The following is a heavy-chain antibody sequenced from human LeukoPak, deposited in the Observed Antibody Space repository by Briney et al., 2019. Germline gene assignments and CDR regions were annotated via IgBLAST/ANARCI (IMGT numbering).Heavy chain of an antibody. V-gene: IGHV3-23*01. D-gene: IGHD3-22*01. Sequence: GVLRLSCAASGFTFSSYSMSWVRQAPGKGLEWVSAISGSGGSTYYADSVKGRFTISRDNSKNTLYLQMNSLRAEDTAVYYCAKHSSRYYDSSGLDYWGQGTLVTVSS. J-gene: IGHJ4*02. CDR3: AKHSSRYYDSSGLDY. CDR1: GFTFSSYS. CDR2: ISGSGGST.